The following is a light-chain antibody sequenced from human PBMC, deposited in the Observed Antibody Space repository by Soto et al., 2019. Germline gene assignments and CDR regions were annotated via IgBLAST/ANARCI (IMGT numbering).Light chain of an antibody. CDR2: KAS. CDR3: QQYNSYWT. Sequence: DIQMTQSPSTLSASVGDRVTITCRASQRISSWLAWYQQKPGKAPKLLIYKASSLESGVPSRFSGSGSGTEFTLTISSLPPDDSATYYCQQYNSYWTFGQGTKVEIK. J-gene: IGKJ1*01. CDR1: QRISSW. V-gene: IGKV1-5*03.